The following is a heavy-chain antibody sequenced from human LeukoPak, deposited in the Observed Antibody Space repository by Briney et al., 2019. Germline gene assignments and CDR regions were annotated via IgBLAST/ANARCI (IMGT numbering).Heavy chain of an antibody. CDR1: GFTFSSYA. J-gene: IGHJ3*02. V-gene: IGHV3-23*01. CDR3: AKVYSSGWFDAFDI. CDR2: ISGSGGTT. Sequence: GGSLRLSCVASGFTFSSYAMNWVRQAPGKGLEWVSGISGSGGTTYYADSVKGRFTISRDNAKNTLHLQMNSLRAEDTAVYYCAKVYSSGWFDAFDIWGQGTMVTVSS. D-gene: IGHD6-19*01.